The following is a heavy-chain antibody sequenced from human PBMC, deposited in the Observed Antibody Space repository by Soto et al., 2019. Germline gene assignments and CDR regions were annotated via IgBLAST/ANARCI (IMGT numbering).Heavy chain of an antibody. CDR3: VHSRCGGDCLQSYSSHYYYGMDV. J-gene: IGHJ6*02. CDR1: GFSLSTGGVG. D-gene: IGHD2-21*02. V-gene: IGHV2-5*02. Sequence: QITLKESGPTLVKPTQTLTLTCTISGFSLSTGGVGVGWIRQPPGKALEWLALIYWDYDKRYSPSLKSRLTISNDPSQNPVVLKMMNMDPVDTATYYCVHSRCGGDCLQSYSSHYYYGMDVWGQGTTVTVSS. CDR2: IYWDYDK.